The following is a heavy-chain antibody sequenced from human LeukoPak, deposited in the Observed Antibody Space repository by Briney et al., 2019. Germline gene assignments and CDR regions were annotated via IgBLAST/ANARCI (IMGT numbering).Heavy chain of an antibody. J-gene: IGHJ4*02. V-gene: IGHV3-23*01. CDR2: ISGSDGGT. CDR3: AKAPVASCRGAFCYPFDS. Sequence: GGSLRLSCAASGFTLSSYGMSWVRQAPGKGLEWVSAISGSDGGTYYAGSVKGRFTISRYNSKNTLYLQMNSLRAEETAIYYCAKAPVASCRGAFCYPFDSWGQGNLVTVSS. CDR1: GFTLSSYG. D-gene: IGHD2-15*01.